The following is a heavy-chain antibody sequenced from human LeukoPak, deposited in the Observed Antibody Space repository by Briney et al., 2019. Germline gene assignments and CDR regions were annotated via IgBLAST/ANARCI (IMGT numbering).Heavy chain of an antibody. D-gene: IGHD6-13*01. CDR1: GGSISSYY. CDR2: IYTSGST. Sequence: SETLSLTCTVSGGSISSYYWSWIRQPPGKGLEWIGYIYTSGSTNYNPSLKSRVTISVDTSKNQFSLKLSSVTAADTAVYYCARRSRGYSSSRYYPYFDYWGQGTLVTVSS. CDR3: ARRSRGYSSSRYYPYFDY. V-gene: IGHV4-4*09. J-gene: IGHJ4*02.